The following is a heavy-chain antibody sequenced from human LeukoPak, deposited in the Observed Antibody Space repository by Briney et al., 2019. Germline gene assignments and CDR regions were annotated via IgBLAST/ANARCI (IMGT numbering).Heavy chain of an antibody. V-gene: IGHV3-21*01. Sequence: PGGSLRLSCAASGFTFSSYSMNWVRQAPGKGLEWVSSISSSSSYIYYADSVKGRFTISRDNAKNSLYLQMNSLRAEDTAVYYCARGREDTAMDLDYWGQGTLVTVSS. CDR1: GFTFSSYS. J-gene: IGHJ4*02. D-gene: IGHD5-18*01. CDR2: ISSSSSYI. CDR3: ARGREDTAMDLDY.